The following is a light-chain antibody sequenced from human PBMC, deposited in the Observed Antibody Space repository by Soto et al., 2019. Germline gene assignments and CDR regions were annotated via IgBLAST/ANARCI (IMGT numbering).Light chain of an antibody. Sequence: QSALTQPASVSGSPGQSITISCTATSSDLGTYNYVSWFQQHPGKAPKLIIYDVNNRPSGVSNRFSGSKSGITASLTISGLQAEDEADYYCSSYTTFTVVFGGGTKLTVL. V-gene: IGLV2-14*03. J-gene: IGLJ2*01. CDR3: SSYTTFTVV. CDR2: DVN. CDR1: SSDLGTYNY.